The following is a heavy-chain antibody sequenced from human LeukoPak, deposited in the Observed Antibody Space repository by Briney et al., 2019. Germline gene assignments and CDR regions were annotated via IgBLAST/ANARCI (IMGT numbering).Heavy chain of an antibody. CDR1: GFTFSSYA. J-gene: IGHJ4*02. V-gene: IGHV3-23*01. Sequence: GGSLRLSCAASGFTFSSYAMSWVRQAPGKGLEWVSAISGSGGSTYYADSVRGRFTISRDNSKNTLYLQMNRLRAEDTAVYYCAKGWIVGATTYFDYWGQGTLVTVSS. CDR3: AKGWIVGATTYFDY. CDR2: ISGSGGST. D-gene: IGHD1-26*01.